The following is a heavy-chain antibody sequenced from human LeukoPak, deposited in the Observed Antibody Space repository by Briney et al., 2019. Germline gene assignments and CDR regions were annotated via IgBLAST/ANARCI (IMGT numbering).Heavy chain of an antibody. V-gene: IGHV3-30*02. J-gene: IGHJ6*02. CDR1: GFTFSSYG. Sequence: GGSLRLSCAASGFTFSSYGIHWVRQAPGKGLEWVAFIRYDGSNKYYADSVKGRFTISRDNSKNTLYLQMNSLRAEDTAVYYCAREDTEEAVAGTYYYYGMDVWGQGTTVTVSS. CDR3: AREDTEEAVAGTYYYYGMDV. CDR2: IRYDGSNK. D-gene: IGHD6-19*01.